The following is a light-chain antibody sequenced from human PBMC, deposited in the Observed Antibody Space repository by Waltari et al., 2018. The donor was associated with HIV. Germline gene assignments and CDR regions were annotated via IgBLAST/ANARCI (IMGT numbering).Light chain of an antibody. V-gene: IGLV3-21*02. J-gene: IGLJ7*01. CDR2: EDS. Sequence: SYVLTPAPSVSVAPGHTPSLTCWGHDVGRKSVHLSQQKSGQAPVLVVYEDSERPSGIPERFSGSNSGNTATLTLSRVEAGDEADYYCQVWDGSSEHPGPVFGGGTQLTVL. CDR3: QVWDGSSEHPGPV. CDR1: DVGRKS.